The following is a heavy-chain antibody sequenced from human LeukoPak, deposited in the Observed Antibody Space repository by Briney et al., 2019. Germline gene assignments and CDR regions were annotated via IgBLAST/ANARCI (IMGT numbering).Heavy chain of an antibody. CDR1: GFTFSRYW. J-gene: IGHJ5*02. D-gene: IGHD2-15*01. Sequence: GGSLKLSCADSGFTFSRYWMHWVRQTPGKGLVWVSCISADGSVTRYADSVKGRFTISRDNTKSTLYLQMHSLRAEDAAVYYCATAGGDGSRMGFDPWGQGTLVTVSS. CDR3: ATAGGDGSRMGFDP. CDR2: ISADGSVT. V-gene: IGHV3-74*01.